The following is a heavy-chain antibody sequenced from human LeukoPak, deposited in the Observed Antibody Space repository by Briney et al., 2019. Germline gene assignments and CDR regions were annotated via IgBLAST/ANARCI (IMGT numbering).Heavy chain of an antibody. CDR2: IYYSGST. D-gene: IGHD2-15*01. CDR3: ARPRLGYCSGGSCYGAFDY. CDR1: GGSISSSSYY. V-gene: IGHV4-39*01. Sequence: SETLSLTCTVSGGSISSSSYYWGWIRQPPGKGLEWIGSIYYSGSTYYNPSLKSRVTISVDTSKNQFSLKLSSVTAADTAVYYYARPRLGYCSGGSCYGAFDYWGQGTLVTVSS. J-gene: IGHJ4*02.